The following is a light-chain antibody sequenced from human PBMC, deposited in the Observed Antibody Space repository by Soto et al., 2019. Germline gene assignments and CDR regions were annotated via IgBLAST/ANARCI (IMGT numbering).Light chain of an antibody. V-gene: IGLV2-14*01. CDR3: SSYTSSTTVV. CDR2: EVS. CDR1: SSDVGGYKY. Sequence: QSALTQPASVSGSPGQSITISCTGTSSDVGGYKYVSWYQQHPGKAPKLMIYEVSNRPSGVSHRFSGSKSGNTASLTISGLQAEDEAYYYCSSYTSSTTVVFGGGTKLTVL. J-gene: IGLJ2*01.